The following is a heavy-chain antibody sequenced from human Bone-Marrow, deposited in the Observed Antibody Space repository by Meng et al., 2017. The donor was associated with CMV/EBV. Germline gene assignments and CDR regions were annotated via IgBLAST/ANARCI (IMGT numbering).Heavy chain of an antibody. CDR3: ARGGRRGYSSGSLDY. CDR2: IIPIFGTA. Sequence: SSVKVSCKASVGTFSSYAISWVRQAPGQGLEWMGGIIPIFGTANYAQKFQGRVTITTDESTSTAYMELSSLRSEDTAGYYCARGGRRGYSSGSLDYWGQGTLVTVSS. CDR1: VGTFSSYA. V-gene: IGHV1-69*05. D-gene: IGHD3-22*01. J-gene: IGHJ4*03.